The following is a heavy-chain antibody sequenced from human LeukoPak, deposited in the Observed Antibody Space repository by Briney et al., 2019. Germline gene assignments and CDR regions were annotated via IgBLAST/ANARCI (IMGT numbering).Heavy chain of an antibody. CDR1: GFTFSSYN. CDR2: ISSSSNYI. D-gene: IGHD3-9*01. CDR3: AKEEEEKYYDILTGYYALNY. Sequence: SGGSLRLSCAASGFTFSSYNMNWVRLAPGKGLEWVSSISSSSNYIYYADSVKGRFTISRDNAKNSLYLQMNSLRAEDTAVYYCAKEEEEKYYDILTGYYALNYWGQGMLVTVSS. V-gene: IGHV3-21*04. J-gene: IGHJ4*02.